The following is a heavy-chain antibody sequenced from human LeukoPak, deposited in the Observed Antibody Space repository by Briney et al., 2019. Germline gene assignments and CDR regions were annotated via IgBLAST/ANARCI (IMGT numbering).Heavy chain of an antibody. Sequence: ASVKVSCKASGYTFTGYYMHWVRQAPGQGLEWMGWINPNSGGTNYAQKFQGRVTMARDTSISTAYMELSRLRSDDTAVYYCARATRGGGSYWTDYWGQGTLITVSS. D-gene: IGHD1-26*01. CDR2: INPNSGGT. V-gene: IGHV1-2*02. CDR3: ARATRGGGSYWTDY. CDR1: GYTFTGYY. J-gene: IGHJ4*02.